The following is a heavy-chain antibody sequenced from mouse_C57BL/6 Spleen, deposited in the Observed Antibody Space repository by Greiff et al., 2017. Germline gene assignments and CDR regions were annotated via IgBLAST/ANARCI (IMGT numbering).Heavy chain of an antibody. CDR1: GYTFTSYW. CDR3: GSYSYDVWVAY. Sequence: VQLQQPGAELVKPGASVKMSCKASGYTFTSYWITWVKQRPGQGLEWIGDIYPGSGSTNYNEKFKSKATLTVDTASSTAYMQLSSLTSEDSAVYYCGSYSYDVWVAYWGQGTLVTVSA. CDR2: IYPGSGST. V-gene: IGHV1-55*01. D-gene: IGHD2-12*01. J-gene: IGHJ3*01.